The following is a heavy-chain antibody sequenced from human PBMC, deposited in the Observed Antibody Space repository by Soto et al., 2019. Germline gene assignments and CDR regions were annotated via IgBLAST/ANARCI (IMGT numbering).Heavy chain of an antibody. V-gene: IGHV3-30*18. D-gene: IGHD2-15*01. CDR2: ISYDGSNK. J-gene: IGHJ4*02. CDR1: GFTFSSYG. Sequence: WSLRLSCAASGFTFSSYGMHWVRQAPGEGLEWVAVISYDGSNKYYADSVKGRFTISRDNSKNTLYLQMNSLRAEDTAVYYCAKGSWYFDYWGQGTLVTVSS. CDR3: AKGSWYFDY.